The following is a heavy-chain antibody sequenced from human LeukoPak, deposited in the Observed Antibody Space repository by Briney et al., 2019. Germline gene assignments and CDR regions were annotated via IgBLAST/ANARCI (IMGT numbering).Heavy chain of an antibody. Sequence: PGGSLGLSCAASGFTFSSYAMNWVRQAPGKGLKWVSTINDNGDGTYYADSVKGRFTISRDNSYNTVSLQMNSLRDEDTGVYYCAKGLRTGVGPYMGYHYYMDVWGKGATVTVSS. J-gene: IGHJ6*03. CDR1: GFTFSSYA. CDR2: INDNGDGT. V-gene: IGHV3-23*01. CDR3: AKGLRTGVGPYMGYHYYMDV. D-gene: IGHD3-16*01.